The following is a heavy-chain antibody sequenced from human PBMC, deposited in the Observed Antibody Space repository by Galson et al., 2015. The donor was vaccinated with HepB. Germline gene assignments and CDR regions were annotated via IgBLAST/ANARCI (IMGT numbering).Heavy chain of an antibody. CDR1: GFTFSSYW. Sequence: SLRLSCAASGFTFSSYWMHWVRQAPGRGLVWVSRINSDGSSTSYADSVKGRFTISRDNAKNTLYLQMNSLRAEDTAVYYCARRGGDYPFQHWGQGTLVTVSS. CDR3: ARRGGDYPFQH. D-gene: IGHD2-21*02. V-gene: IGHV3-74*01. CDR2: INSDGSST. J-gene: IGHJ1*01.